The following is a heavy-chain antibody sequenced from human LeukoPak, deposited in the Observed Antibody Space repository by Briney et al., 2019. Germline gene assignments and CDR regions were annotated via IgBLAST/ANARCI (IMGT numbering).Heavy chain of an antibody. Sequence: GESLKISCKGSGYSFTSYWIGWVRQMPGKGLEWMGIIYPGDSDTRYSPSFQGQVTISADKSISTAYLQWSSLKASDTAMYYCAGLDCSSTSCYYTFDYWGQGTLVTVSS. CDR2: IYPGDSDT. V-gene: IGHV5-51*01. CDR1: GYSFTSYW. CDR3: AGLDCSSTSCYYTFDY. D-gene: IGHD2-2*01. J-gene: IGHJ4*02.